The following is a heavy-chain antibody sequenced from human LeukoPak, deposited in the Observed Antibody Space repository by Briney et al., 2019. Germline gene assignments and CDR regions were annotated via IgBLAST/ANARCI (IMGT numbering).Heavy chain of an antibody. CDR3: ARDRCITMVRGVMNWFDP. J-gene: IGHJ5*02. V-gene: IGHV4-30-4*08. Sequence: SQTLSLTCTVSGGSISSGDYYWSWIRQPPGKGLEWIGYIYYSGSTYYNPSLKSRVTISVDTSKNQFSLKLSSVTAADTAVYYCARDRCITMVRGVMNWFDPWGQGTLVTVSS. CDR2: IYYSGST. D-gene: IGHD3-10*01. CDR1: GGSISSGDYY.